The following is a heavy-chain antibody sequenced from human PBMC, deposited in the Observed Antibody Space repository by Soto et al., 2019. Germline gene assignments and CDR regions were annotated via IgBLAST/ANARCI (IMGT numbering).Heavy chain of an antibody. J-gene: IGHJ6*02. Sequence: QVQLQESGPGLVKPSGTLSLSCAVSGGSITNPKWWTWFRQCTGKGLEWIGALSRSEGSTYNPSLKGRVAMSLETYNTQFPLRLSSVTAADTAVYYCATQTISYTWDVWGQGPTVTVS. V-gene: IGHV4-4*02. CDR1: GGSITNPKW. CDR2: LSRSEGS. D-gene: IGHD1-1*01. CDR3: ATQTISYTWDV.